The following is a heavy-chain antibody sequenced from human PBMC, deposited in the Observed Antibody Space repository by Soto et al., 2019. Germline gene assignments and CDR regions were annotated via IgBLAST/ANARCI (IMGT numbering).Heavy chain of an antibody. Sequence: GGSLRLSCAASGFTFSSYGMHWVRQAPGKGLEWVAVISYDGSNKYYADSVKGRLTISRDNSKNTLYLQMNSLRAEDTAVYYCAKDLPRIAVAGQLYYYYGMDVWRQGTTVTVS. D-gene: IGHD6-19*01. J-gene: IGHJ6*02. CDR3: AKDLPRIAVAGQLYYYYGMDV. CDR2: ISYDGSNK. CDR1: GFTFSSYG. V-gene: IGHV3-30*18.